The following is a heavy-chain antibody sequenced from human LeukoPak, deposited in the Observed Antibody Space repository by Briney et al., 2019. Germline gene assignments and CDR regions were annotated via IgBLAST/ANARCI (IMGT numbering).Heavy chain of an antibody. CDR2: IYHSGST. CDR1: GGSISSSNW. Sequence: SGTLSLTCAVSGGSISSSNWWSWVRQPPGKGLEWIGEIYHSGSTNYNPSLKSRVTISVDKSKNQFSLKLSSVTAADTAVYYCARDPYYYDSRDLAFDIWGQGTMVTVSS. D-gene: IGHD3-22*01. J-gene: IGHJ3*02. V-gene: IGHV4-4*02. CDR3: ARDPYYYDSRDLAFDI.